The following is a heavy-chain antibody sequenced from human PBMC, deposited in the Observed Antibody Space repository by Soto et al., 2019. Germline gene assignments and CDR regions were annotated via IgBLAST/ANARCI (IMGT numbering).Heavy chain of an antibody. D-gene: IGHD6-13*01. CDR1: GGSISSYY. V-gene: IGHV4-59*01. CDR3: ARAIKGSSSWFDGRATLFDY. J-gene: IGHJ4*02. CDR2: IYYSGST. Sequence: PSETLSLTCTVSGGSISSYYWSWIRQPPGKGLEWIGYIYYSGSTNYNPSLKSRVTISVDTSKNQFSLKLSSVTAADTAVYYCARAIKGSSSWFDGRATLFDYWGQGTLVTVSS.